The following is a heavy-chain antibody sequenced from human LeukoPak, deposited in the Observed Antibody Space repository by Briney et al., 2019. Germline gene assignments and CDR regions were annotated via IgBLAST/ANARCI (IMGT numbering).Heavy chain of an antibody. J-gene: IGHJ6*03. D-gene: IGHD6-13*01. Sequence: SETLSLTCTVSGGSISSYYWSWIRQPPGKGLEWIGYIYYSGSTNYNPSLKSRVTISADTSKNQFSLKLSSVTAADTAVYYCARVGDSSSWSYYYYYYMDVWGKGTTVTVSS. V-gene: IGHV4-59*01. CDR3: ARVGDSSSWSYYYYYYMDV. CDR2: IYYSGST. CDR1: GGSISSYY.